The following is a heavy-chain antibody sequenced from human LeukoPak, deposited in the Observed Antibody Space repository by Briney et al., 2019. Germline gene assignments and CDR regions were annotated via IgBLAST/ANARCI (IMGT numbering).Heavy chain of an antibody. D-gene: IGHD2-2*02. J-gene: IGHJ3*02. CDR1: GYTFTGYY. CDR3: ARGPNCSSTSCYIQSHAFDI. Sequence: ASVKVSCKASGYTFTGYYMHWVRQAPGQGLEWMGWINPNSGGTNYAQKFQGWVTMTRDTSISTAYMELSRLRSDDTAVYYCARGPNCSSTSCYIQSHAFDIWGQGTMVTVSS. V-gene: IGHV1-2*04. CDR2: INPNSGGT.